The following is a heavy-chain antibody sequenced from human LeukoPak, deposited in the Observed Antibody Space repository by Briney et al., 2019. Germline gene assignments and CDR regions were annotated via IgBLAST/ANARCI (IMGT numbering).Heavy chain of an antibody. CDR3: ARSVDTAMVTIDY. Sequence: ASVTVSCKVSGYTLTELSMHWVRQAPGQGVEWMGWINPNSGGTNYAQKFQGRVTMTRDTSISTAYMELSRLRSDDTAVYYCARSVDTAMVTIDYWGQGTLVTVSS. CDR1: GYTLTELS. CDR2: INPNSGGT. J-gene: IGHJ4*02. D-gene: IGHD5-18*01. V-gene: IGHV1-2*02.